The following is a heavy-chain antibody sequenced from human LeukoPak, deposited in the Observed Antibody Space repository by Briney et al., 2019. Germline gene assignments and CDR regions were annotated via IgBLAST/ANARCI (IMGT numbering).Heavy chain of an antibody. CDR2: INSNSGGT. J-gene: IGHJ4*02. CDR1: GYTFIDYY. D-gene: IGHD1-14*01. Sequence: RASVKVSCKASGYTFIDYYIHWVRQAPGQALEWMGWINSNSGGTNYAQKFQGRVTMTRDTSISTAYMELSRLRSDDTAVYYCVRQVSDYWGQGTLVTVSS. V-gene: IGHV1-2*02. CDR3: VRQVSDY.